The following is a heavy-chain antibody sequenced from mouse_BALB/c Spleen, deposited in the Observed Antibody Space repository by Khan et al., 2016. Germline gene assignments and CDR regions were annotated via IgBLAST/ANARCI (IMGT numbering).Heavy chain of an antibody. CDR2: ISYDGSN. Sequence: EVQLQESGPGLVKPSQSLSLTCSVTGYSITSGYYWNWIRQFPGNKLEWMGYISYDGSNNYNPSLKNRISITRDTSKNQFFLKLNSVTTEDTATYYCARGGDWFFDVWSAGTTVTVAS. CDR3: ARGGDWFFDV. J-gene: IGHJ1*01. D-gene: IGHD1-1*02. CDR1: GYSITSGYY. V-gene: IGHV3-6*02.